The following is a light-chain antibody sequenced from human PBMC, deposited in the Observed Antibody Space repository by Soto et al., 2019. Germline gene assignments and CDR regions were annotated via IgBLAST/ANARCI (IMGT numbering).Light chain of an antibody. CDR1: ISDVAGYNY. CDR3: SSYAGNNNLV. Sequence: QSVLTQPRLVSGSPGQSVSISCTGTISDVAGYNYVSWYQHHPGKAPKLLISDVTKRPSWVPDRFSGSKSGNTASLTISELQAEDEADYYCSSYAGNNNLVFGGGTKLTVL. J-gene: IGLJ2*01. V-gene: IGLV2-11*01. CDR2: DVT.